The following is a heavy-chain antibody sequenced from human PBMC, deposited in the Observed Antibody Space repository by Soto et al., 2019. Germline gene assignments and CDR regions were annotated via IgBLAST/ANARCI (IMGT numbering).Heavy chain of an antibody. Sequence: EVQLVESGGGLVKPGGSLRLSCGASGFTFSSYSMNWVRQAPGKGLEWVSSISSSSSYIYYADSVKGRFTISRDNAKNSLYLQMNSLRAVVTAVYYSARDSRMGASDSFDYWGQGTLVTVSS. CDR2: ISSSSSYI. V-gene: IGHV3-21*01. CDR3: ARDSRMGASDSFDY. D-gene: IGHD1-26*01. CDR1: GFTFSSYS. J-gene: IGHJ4*02.